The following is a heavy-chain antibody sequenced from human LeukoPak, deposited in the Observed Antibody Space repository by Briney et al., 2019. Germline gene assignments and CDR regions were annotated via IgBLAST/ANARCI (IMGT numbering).Heavy chain of an antibody. CDR2: VYDSGIT. CDR1: GGSISNGGYS. V-gene: IGHV4-30-2*01. J-gene: IGHJ4*02. CDR3: AREDGGTYHFDY. Sequence: SETLSLTCAVSGGSISNGGYSWSWIRQPPGKGLEWIGYVYDSGITYYNPSLKSRVNISLDRSKNQFSLNLSSVTAADTAVYYCAREDGGTYHFDYWGQGTLVTVSS. D-gene: IGHD1-26*01.